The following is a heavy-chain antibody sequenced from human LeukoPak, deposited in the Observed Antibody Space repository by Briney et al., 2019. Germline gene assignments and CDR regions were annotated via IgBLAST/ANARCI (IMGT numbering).Heavy chain of an antibody. Sequence: PGRSLRLSCAASGFTFSSYAMHWVRQAPGKGLEWVAVISYDGSNKYYADSVKGRFTISRDNSKNTLYLQMNNLRAEDTAAYYCARDFWEVVTANIDYWGQGTLVTVSS. V-gene: IGHV3-30-3*01. CDR1: GFTFSSYA. CDR2: ISYDGSNK. CDR3: ARDFWEVVTANIDY. D-gene: IGHD2-21*02. J-gene: IGHJ4*02.